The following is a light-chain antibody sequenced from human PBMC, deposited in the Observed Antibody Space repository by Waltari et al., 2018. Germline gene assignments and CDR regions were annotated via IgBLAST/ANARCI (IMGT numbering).Light chain of an antibody. Sequence: SYDLTQPASVSVSPGQTARITCSGDAFPKQSSYWYQKKPGQAPVLTIYKDTERPSGIPERFSGSTSGTTVTLTITGVLAEDEAQYYCQSADSSERWVFGGGTKLTVL. V-gene: IGLV3-25*03. CDR1: AFPKQS. J-gene: IGLJ3*02. CDR2: KDT. CDR3: QSADSSERWV.